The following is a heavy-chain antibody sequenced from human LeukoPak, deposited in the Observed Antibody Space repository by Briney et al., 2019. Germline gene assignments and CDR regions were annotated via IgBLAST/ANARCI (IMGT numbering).Heavy chain of an antibody. CDR2: IRGGGDVA. CDR3: AQDWVDGDSGIDY. V-gene: IGHV3-23*01. CDR1: TFTFSSFA. Sequence: GGSLRLSCAASTFTFSSFAMSWVRQAPGKGLEWVSAIRGGGDVAYYADFVKGRFTISRDNSKNTLFLQMNSLKAEDTAIYYCAQDWVDGDSGIDYWGQGTLVTVSA. J-gene: IGHJ4*02. D-gene: IGHD4-17*01.